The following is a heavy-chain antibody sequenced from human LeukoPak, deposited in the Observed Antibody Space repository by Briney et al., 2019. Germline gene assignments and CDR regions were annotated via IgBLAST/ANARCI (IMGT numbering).Heavy chain of an antibody. J-gene: IGHJ6*03. CDR3: ARAGLRGSGSYYDYYYYYMDV. Sequence: GGSLRLSCAASGFTFSSYGMHWVRQAPGKGLEWVAVISFDASNKYYADSVKGRFTISRDNSKNTLYLQMNSLRAEDTAVYYCARAGLRGSGSYYDYYYYYMDVWGKGTTVTVSS. V-gene: IGHV3-30*03. CDR1: GFTFSSYG. CDR2: ISFDASNK. D-gene: IGHD3-10*01.